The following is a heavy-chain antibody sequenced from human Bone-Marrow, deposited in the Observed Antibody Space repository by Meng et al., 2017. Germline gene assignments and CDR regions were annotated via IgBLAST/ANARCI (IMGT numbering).Heavy chain of an antibody. J-gene: IGHJ4*02. CDR2: IWYDGSNK. CDR1: GFTFSSYG. D-gene: IGHD2-21*02. V-gene: IGHV3-33*01. Sequence: GESLKISCAASGFTFSSYGMHWVRQAPGKGLEWVAVIWYDGSNKYYADSVKGRFTISRDNSKNTLYLQMNSLRAEDTAVYYCATETDARVTGKYYFDYWGQGTLVTVSS. CDR3: ATETDARVTGKYYFDY.